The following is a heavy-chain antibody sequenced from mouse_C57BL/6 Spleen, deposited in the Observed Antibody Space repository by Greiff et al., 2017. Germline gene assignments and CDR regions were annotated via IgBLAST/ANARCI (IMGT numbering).Heavy chain of an antibody. J-gene: IGHJ2*01. D-gene: IGHD1-1*01. V-gene: IGHV1-81*01. CDR1: GYTFTSSG. CDR3: ARLYYYGSSFYFDY. CDR2: IYPRRGNT. Sequence: QVQLKQSGAELARPGASVKLSCKASGYTFTSSGISWVKQRTGQGLEWIGEIYPRRGNTYYNEKFKGKATLTADKSSSTAYMELLSLTSEYSAVYFCARLYYYGSSFYFDYWDQGTTLTVSS.